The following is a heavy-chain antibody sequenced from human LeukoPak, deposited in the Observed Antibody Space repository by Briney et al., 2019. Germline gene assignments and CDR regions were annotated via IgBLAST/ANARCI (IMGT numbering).Heavy chain of an antibody. CDR3: AREDYDILTGYYIGWFDP. J-gene: IGHJ5*02. V-gene: IGHV4-34*01. CDR1: GGSISSYY. CDR2: INHSGST. Sequence: SETLSLTCTVSGGSISSYYWSWIRQPPGKGLEWIGEINHSGSTNYNPSLKSRVTISVDTSKNQFSLKLSSVTAADTAVYYCAREDYDILTGYYIGWFDPWGQGTLVTVSS. D-gene: IGHD3-9*01.